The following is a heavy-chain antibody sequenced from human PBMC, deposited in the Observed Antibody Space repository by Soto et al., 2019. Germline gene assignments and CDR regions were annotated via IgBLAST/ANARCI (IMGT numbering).Heavy chain of an antibody. V-gene: IGHV1-46*01. J-gene: IGHJ4*02. CDR1: GYPFTDYF. D-gene: IGHD2-21*02. CDR3: ARELYSCGGDCPYDIDY. Sequence: QAQLVQSGAEGKKPGASVRVSCKTSGYPFTDYFIHWVRQAPGQGLEWMGIISLYHHSTSYAQKFQGRLTVTADTSTTTVYMDLSSLTSEDSAVYWCARELYSCGGDCPYDIDYWGQGTLVTVSS. CDR2: ISLYHHST.